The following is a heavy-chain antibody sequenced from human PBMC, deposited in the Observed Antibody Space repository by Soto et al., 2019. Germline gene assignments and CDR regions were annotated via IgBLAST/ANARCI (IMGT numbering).Heavy chain of an antibody. J-gene: IGHJ4*02. V-gene: IGHV4-39*02. Sequence: PSETLSLTCTVSGGSISSSSYYWGWIRQPPGKGLEWIGSIYYSGSTYYNPSLKSRVTISVDTSKNQFSLKLSSVTAADTAVYYCARERRSSWYTDDFDYWGQGTLVTVSS. CDR1: GGSISSSSYY. CDR2: IYYSGST. CDR3: ARERRSSWYTDDFDY. D-gene: IGHD6-13*01.